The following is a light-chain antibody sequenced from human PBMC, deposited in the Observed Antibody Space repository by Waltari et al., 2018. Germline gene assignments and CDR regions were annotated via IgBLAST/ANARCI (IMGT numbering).Light chain of an antibody. V-gene: IGKV1-5*03. CDR3: QHYIHYPYT. CDR2: RSS. CDR1: QTISYW. J-gene: IGKJ2*01. Sequence: DVQMTQSPSTLSAPVGDRVTITCRASQTISYWLAWFQQKPGKAPKLLIYRSSSLPPRVPSRFSGSGSGTEFALTISSLQPDDFATYYCQHYIHYPYTFGQGTKLEIK.